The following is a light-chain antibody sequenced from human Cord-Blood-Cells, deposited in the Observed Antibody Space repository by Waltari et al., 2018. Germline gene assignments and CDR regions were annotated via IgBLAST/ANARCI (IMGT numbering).Light chain of an antibody. CDR1: ESLLYSSNNKNY. J-gene: IGKJ2*01. CDR3: QQYYSTPYT. Sequence: IVMTQSPDSLAVSLGARATIDCKSSESLLYSSNNKNYLAWYQQKPGQPPKLLIYWASTRESGVPDRFSGSGSGTDFTLTISSLQAEDVAVYYCQQYYSTPYTFGQGTKLGSN. CDR2: WAS. V-gene: IGKV4-1*01.